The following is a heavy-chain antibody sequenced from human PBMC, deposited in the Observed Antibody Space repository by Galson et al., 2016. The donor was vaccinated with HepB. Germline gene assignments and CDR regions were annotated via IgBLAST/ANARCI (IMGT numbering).Heavy chain of an antibody. CDR3: AHKRRFSSGWMFDY. J-gene: IGHJ4*02. Sequence: PALVKPTQTLTLTCTFSGFSLSTGGEGVGWIRQPPGKALEWLALIYWDDDKRYSPSQKSRLTIAEDTSRKQVVLTMTNMDPVDTATYFCAHKRRFSSGWMFDYWGQGTLVTVSS. CDR2: IYWDDDK. D-gene: IGHD6-19*01. CDR1: GFSLSTGGEG. V-gene: IGHV2-5*02.